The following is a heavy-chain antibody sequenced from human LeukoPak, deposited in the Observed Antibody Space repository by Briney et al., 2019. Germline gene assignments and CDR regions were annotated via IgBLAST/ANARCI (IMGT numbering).Heavy chain of an antibody. V-gene: IGHV4-59*08. Sequence: SETLSLTCTVSGGSISSYYWSWIRQPPGKGLEWIGYIYYSGSTNYNPSLKSRVTISVDTSKNQFSLKLSSVTAADTAVYYCARRTTSESVYYYMDVWGKGTTVTVSS. CDR1: GGSISSYY. J-gene: IGHJ6*03. D-gene: IGHD1-7*01. CDR3: ARRTTSESVYYYMDV. CDR2: IYYSGST.